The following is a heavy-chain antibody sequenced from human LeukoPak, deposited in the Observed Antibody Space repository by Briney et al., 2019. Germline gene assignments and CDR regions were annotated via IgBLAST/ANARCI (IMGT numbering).Heavy chain of an antibody. D-gene: IGHD6-13*01. CDR3: ARGRNERQPQYRGAFDI. Sequence: ASVKVSCKASGYTFTSYYMHGVRQAPGQGLEWMGIINPSGGSTSYAQKFQGRVTMTRDTSTSTVYTELSSLRSEDTAVYYCARGRNERQPQYRGAFDIWGQGTMVTVSS. J-gene: IGHJ3*02. V-gene: IGHV1-46*01. CDR2: INPSGGST. CDR1: GYTFTSYY.